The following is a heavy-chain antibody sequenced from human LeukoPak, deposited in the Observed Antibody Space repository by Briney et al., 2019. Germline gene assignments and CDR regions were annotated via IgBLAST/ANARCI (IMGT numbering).Heavy chain of an antibody. CDR3: ASSTGSSGWYLDYYYYMDV. CDR2: IIPIFGTA. Sequence: SVNVSCKASGGTFSSYAISWVRQAPGQGLEWMGRIIPIFGTANYAQKFQGRVTITTDESTSTAYMELSSLRSEDTAVYYCASSTGSSGWYLDYYYYMDVWGKGTTVTVSS. D-gene: IGHD6-19*01. V-gene: IGHV1-69*05. J-gene: IGHJ6*03. CDR1: GGTFSSYA.